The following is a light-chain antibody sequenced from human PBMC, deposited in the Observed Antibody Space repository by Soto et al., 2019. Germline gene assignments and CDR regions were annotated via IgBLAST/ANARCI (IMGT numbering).Light chain of an antibody. CDR3: SSYTSSSTLPYV. CDR2: EVS. CDR1: SSDVGGYKY. J-gene: IGLJ1*01. Sequence: QSALTQPASVSGSPGQSSTISCTGTSSDVGGYKYVSWYQQHPGKAPKLMIYEVSNRPSGVSNRSSGSKSGNTASLTISGLQTEDEADYYCSSYTSSSTLPYVFGTGTKVTVL. V-gene: IGLV2-14*01.